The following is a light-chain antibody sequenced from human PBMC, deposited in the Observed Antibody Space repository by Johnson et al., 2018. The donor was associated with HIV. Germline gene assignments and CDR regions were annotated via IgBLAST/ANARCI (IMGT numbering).Light chain of an antibody. Sequence: QSVLTQPPSVSAAPGQKVTISCSGSSSNIGNNYVSWYQQLPGPAPKLLIYDNNKRPSGIPDRFSGSKSGTPATLGITGLQTGEEAYYYCGTWHSSLSAGGVFGTGTKVTVL. CDR1: SSNIGNNY. CDR2: DNN. J-gene: IGLJ1*01. CDR3: GTWHSSLSAGGV. V-gene: IGLV1-51*01.